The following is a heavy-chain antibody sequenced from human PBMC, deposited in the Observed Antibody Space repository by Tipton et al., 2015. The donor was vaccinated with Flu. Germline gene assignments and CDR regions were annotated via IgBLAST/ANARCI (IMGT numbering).Heavy chain of an antibody. J-gene: IGHJ6*02. Sequence: QLVQSGAEVKKPGASVKVSCKASGYTFTSYGISWVRQAPGQGLEWMGWISAYNGNTNYAQKLQGRVTMTTDTSTSTAYMELRSLRPDDTAVYYGGSGNCSSTSCYSGGWYYYYGMDVWGQGTTVTVSS. CDR1: GYTFTSYG. CDR2: ISAYNGNT. D-gene: IGHD2-2*02. CDR3: GSGNCSSTSCYSGGWYYYYGMDV. V-gene: IGHV1-18*01.